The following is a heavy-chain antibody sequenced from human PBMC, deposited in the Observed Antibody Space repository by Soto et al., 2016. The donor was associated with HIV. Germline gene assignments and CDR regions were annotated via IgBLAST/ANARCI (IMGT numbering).Heavy chain of an antibody. Sequence: QVQLVQSGAEVMKPGASVKVSCKTSGNTFNGYSLHWVRQAPGQGLEWMAWINPHSGVTNYAQNFQGRVTVTRDTSISTAYMELSSLTSDDTAVYYCAKSGGILFGEDWGQGTLVTVSS. CDR3: AKSGGILFGED. CDR1: GNTFNGYS. CDR2: INPHSGVT. V-gene: IGHV1-2*02. J-gene: IGHJ4*02. D-gene: IGHD3-10*01.